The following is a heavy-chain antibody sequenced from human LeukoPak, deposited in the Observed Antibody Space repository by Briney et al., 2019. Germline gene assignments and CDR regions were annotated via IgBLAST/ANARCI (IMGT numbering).Heavy chain of an antibody. Sequence: PGGSLRLSCAASGLTFSGSAMHWVRQASGKGLEWVGRIRSKANSYATAYAASVKGRFTISRDDSKNTAYLQMNSLKTEDTAVYYCTRPGYCSGGSCYDGSSGVDYWGQGTLVTVSS. CDR3: TRPGYCSGGSCYDGSSGVDY. V-gene: IGHV3-73*01. CDR1: GLTFSGSA. J-gene: IGHJ4*02. D-gene: IGHD2-15*01. CDR2: IRSKANSYAT.